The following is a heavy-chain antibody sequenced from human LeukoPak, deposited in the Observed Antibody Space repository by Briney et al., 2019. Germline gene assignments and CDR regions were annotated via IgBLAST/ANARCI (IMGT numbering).Heavy chain of an antibody. V-gene: IGHV4-61*02. CDR1: GGSISSGSYY. J-gene: IGHJ4*02. CDR2: IYTSGST. D-gene: IGHD6-19*01. CDR3: ARRSLAVADDY. Sequence: SQTLSLTCTVCGGSISSGSYYWSWIRQPAGKGLEWIGRIYTSGSTNYNPSLKSRVTISVDTSKNQFSLKLSSVTAADTAVYYCARRSLAVADDYWGQGTLVTVSS.